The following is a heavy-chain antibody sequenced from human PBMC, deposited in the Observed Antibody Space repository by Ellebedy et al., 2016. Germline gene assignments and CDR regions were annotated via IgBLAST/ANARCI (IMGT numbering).Heavy chain of an antibody. J-gene: IGHJ2*01. CDR1: GYSFTSYW. V-gene: IGHV5-51*01. CDR3: ARLVGYSYGHWYFDL. D-gene: IGHD5-18*01. CDR2: IYPGDSDT. Sequence: GESLKISXKGSGYSFTSYWIGWVRQMPGKGLEWMGIIYPGDSDTRYSPSFQGQVTISADKSISTAYLQWSSLKASDTAMYYCARLVGYSYGHWYFDLWGRGTLVTVSS.